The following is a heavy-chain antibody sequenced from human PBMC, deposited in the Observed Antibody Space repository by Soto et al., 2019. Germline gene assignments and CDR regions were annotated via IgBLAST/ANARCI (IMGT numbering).Heavy chain of an antibody. Sequence: SETLSLTCAVSGGSISSGGYSWSWIRQPPGKGLEWIGYIYHSGSTYYNPSLKSRVTISVDRSKNQFSLKLSSVTAADTAVYYCARGYYYGSGSYYQRYYYYYGMDVWGQGTTVTVSS. CDR3: ARGYYYGSGSYYQRYYYYYGMDV. CDR2: IYHSGST. J-gene: IGHJ6*02. CDR1: GGSISSGGYS. V-gene: IGHV4-30-2*01. D-gene: IGHD3-10*01.